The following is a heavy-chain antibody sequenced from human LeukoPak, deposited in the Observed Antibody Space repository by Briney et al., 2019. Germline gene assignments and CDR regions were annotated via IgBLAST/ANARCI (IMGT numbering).Heavy chain of an antibody. V-gene: IGHV3-23*01. Sequence: GGSLRLTCAASGFTFRSYAMNWVRQAPGKGLEWVSAISGTGDSPHYAHTVKGRFTISRDNSKNTVYLQMNSLRAEDTAFYNSAKDIGWFDPWGQGTLVTVSS. J-gene: IGHJ5*02. CDR3: AKDIGWFDP. CDR1: GFTFRSYA. CDR2: ISGTGDSP.